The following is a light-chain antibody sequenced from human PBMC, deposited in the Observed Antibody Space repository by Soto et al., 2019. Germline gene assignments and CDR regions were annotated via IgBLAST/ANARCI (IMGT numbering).Light chain of an antibody. J-gene: IGKJ1*01. CDR2: GAS. CDR1: QSVSSSY. V-gene: IGKV3-20*01. Sequence: EIVLTQSPDTLSLSPGERATLSCRASQSVSSSYLAWYQQKPGQAPRLLIYGASSRATGIPDRFSGSGSGTDFTLTISRLEPEDFSVYYRQQYGTSPWTFGQGTKVDIK. CDR3: QQYGTSPWT.